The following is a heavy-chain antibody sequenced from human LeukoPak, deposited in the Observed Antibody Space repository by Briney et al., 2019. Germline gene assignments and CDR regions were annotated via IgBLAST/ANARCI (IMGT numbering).Heavy chain of an antibody. CDR2: ISSSSTYI. CDR1: GFTVSTNY. Sequence: GGSLRLSCAVSGFTVSTNYMSWVRQAPGKGLEWVSSISSSSTYIYYADSVKGRFTISRDNAKNSLYLQMNSLRAEDTAVYYCARDRSRGLLDAFDIWGQGTMVTVSS. CDR3: ARDRSRGLLDAFDI. V-gene: IGHV3-21*01. J-gene: IGHJ3*02. D-gene: IGHD3-10*01.